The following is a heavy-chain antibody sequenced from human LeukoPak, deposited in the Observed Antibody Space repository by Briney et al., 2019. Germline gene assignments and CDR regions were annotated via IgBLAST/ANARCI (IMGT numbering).Heavy chain of an antibody. V-gene: IGHV1-69*13. CDR3: ARVATHDDGSGTSILYFDD. Sequence: SVKVSCKASGGTFSSYGVTWVRQAPGRGLEWMGGIFPLYGTTDYAQKFGGRVSITADESTGTVYMGLSGLRSEDTAVYYCARVATHDDGSGTSILYFDDWGQGTLVTVYS. D-gene: IGHD6-19*01. J-gene: IGHJ4*02. CDR1: GGTFSSYG. CDR2: IFPLYGTT.